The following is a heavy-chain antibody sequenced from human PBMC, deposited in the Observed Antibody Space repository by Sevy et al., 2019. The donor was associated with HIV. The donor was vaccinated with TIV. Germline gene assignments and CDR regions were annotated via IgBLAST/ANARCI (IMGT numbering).Heavy chain of an antibody. CDR3: ARHCTVSSCSHAFDI. V-gene: IGHV4-34*01. J-gene: IGHJ3*02. Sequence: SETLSLTCAVYGGSFSGYYWSWIRQPPGKGLEWIGEINHSGGTNYNPSLKSRVTISADTSKNQFSLKLNSVTAADTAVYYCARHCTVSSCSHAFDIWGQGTMVTVSS. D-gene: IGHD2-15*01. CDR2: INHSGGT. CDR1: GGSFSGYY.